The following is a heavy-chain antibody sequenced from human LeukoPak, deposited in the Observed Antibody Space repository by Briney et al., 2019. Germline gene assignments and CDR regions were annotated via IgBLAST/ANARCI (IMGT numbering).Heavy chain of an antibody. CDR3: ARGRYYDSSGYYFYYYYYMDV. V-gene: IGHV4-34*01. D-gene: IGHD3-22*01. Sequence: SETLSLTCAAYGGSFSGYYWSWIRQPPGKGLEWIGEINHSGSTNYNPSLKSRVTISVDTSKNQFSLKLSSVTAADTAVYYCARGRYYDSSGYYFYYYYYMDVWGKGTTVTVSS. CDR2: INHSGST. CDR1: GGSFSGYY. J-gene: IGHJ6*03.